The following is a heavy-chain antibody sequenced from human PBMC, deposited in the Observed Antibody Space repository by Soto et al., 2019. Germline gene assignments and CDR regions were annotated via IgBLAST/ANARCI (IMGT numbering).Heavy chain of an antibody. CDR2: INPNSGGT. CDR1: GYTFNGYY. V-gene: IGHV1-2*04. D-gene: IGHD3-22*01. Sequence: ASVKVSCKASGYTFNGYYMHWVRQAPGQGLEWMGWINPNSGGTNYAQKFQGWVTMTRDTSISTAYMELSRLRSVDTAVYYCARSGDSSGSDWFDPWGQGTLVTVSS. J-gene: IGHJ5*02. CDR3: ARSGDSSGSDWFDP.